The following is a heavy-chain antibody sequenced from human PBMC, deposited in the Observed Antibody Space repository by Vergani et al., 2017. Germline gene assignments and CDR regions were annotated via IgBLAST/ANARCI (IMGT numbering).Heavy chain of an antibody. CDR2: IYTSGST. CDR3: ARVNGRTVTTTARFDP. D-gene: IGHD4-17*01. V-gene: IGHV4-4*07. CDR1: GGSISSYY. Sequence: QVQLQESGPGLVKPSETLSLTCTVSGGSISSYYWSWIRQPAGKGLEWIGRIYTSGSTNYNPSLKSRVTMSVETSKNQLSLKLSSGTAAVTAVYYCARVNGRTVTTTARFDPWGQGTLVTGSS. J-gene: IGHJ5*02.